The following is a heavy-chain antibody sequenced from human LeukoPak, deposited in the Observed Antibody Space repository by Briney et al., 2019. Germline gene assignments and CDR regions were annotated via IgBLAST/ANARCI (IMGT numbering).Heavy chain of an antibody. V-gene: IGHV3-21*01. CDR1: GFTFSNYN. J-gene: IGHJ3*02. CDR3: AIVKYCSGGSCFAYDI. Sequence: GGSLRLSCAASGFTFSNYNMDWVRQAPGKGLEWVTSISARSSSIYYADSVKGRFTVSRDDAKKSLYLQMNSLRAEDTAVYYCAIVKYCSGGSCFAYDIWGQGTMVTVSS. CDR2: ISARSSSI. D-gene: IGHD2-15*01.